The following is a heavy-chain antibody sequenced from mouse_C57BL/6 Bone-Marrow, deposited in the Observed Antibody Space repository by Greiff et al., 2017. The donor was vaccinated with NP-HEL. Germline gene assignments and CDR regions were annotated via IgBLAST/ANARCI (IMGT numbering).Heavy chain of an antibody. D-gene: IGHD2-2*01. CDR3: AIGGATMVTAWYFEV. V-gene: IGHV1-74*01. J-gene: IGHJ1*03. CDR2: IHPSDSDT. CDR1: GYTFTSYW. Sequence: QVQLQQPGAELVKPGASVKVSCKASGYTFTSYWMHWVKQRPGQGLEWIGRIHPSDSDTNYNQKFKGTATLTVDKSSSTAYMQLSSLTSEDSAVYYCAIGGATMVTAWYFEVWGTGTTVTVSS.